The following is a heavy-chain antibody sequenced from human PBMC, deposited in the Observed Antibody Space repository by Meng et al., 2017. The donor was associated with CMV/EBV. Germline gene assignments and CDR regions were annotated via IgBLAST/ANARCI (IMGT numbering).Heavy chain of an antibody. CDR1: GFTFSSYE. J-gene: IGHJ4*02. V-gene: IGHV3-48*03. Sequence: GGSLRLSCAASGFTFSSYEMNWVRQAPGKGLEWVSYISSSGSTIYYADSVKGRFTISRDNATNSLYLQMNSLRAEDTAVYYCARVQQLARGFDYWGQGTLVTVSS. CDR2: ISSSGSTI. D-gene: IGHD6-6*01. CDR3: ARVQQLARGFDY.